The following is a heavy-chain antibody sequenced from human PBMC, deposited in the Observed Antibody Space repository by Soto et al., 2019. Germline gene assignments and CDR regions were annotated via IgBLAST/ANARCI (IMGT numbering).Heavy chain of an antibody. D-gene: IGHD3-10*01. CDR1: GFTFSDYG. J-gene: IGHJ4*02. CDR2: IWFDGSNK. Sequence: GSLRLSCAASGFTFSDYGMHWVRQAPGKGLEWVAVIWFDGSNKYYADSVKGRFTLSRDNSKNTRYLQMNGLRAEDTAVFYCARDPSHGSGSYLDYWGQGTLVTVSS. V-gene: IGHV3-33*01. CDR3: ARDPSHGSGSYLDY.